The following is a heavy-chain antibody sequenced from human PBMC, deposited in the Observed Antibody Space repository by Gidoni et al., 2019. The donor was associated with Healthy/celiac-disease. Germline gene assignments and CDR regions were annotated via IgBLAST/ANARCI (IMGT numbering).Heavy chain of an antibody. D-gene: IGHD3-10*01. CDR1: GFTFADYA. J-gene: IGHJ4*02. CDR2: ISWNSGSI. Sequence: EVQLVESGGGLVQPGRSLRLSCAASGFTFADYAMHWVRQAPGKGLEWVSGISWNSGSIGYADSVKGRFTISRDNAKNSLYLQMNSLRAEDTALYYCAKAGYYYGSGSYRDGYYFDYWGQGTLVTVSS. CDR3: AKAGYYYGSGSYRDGYYFDY. V-gene: IGHV3-9*01.